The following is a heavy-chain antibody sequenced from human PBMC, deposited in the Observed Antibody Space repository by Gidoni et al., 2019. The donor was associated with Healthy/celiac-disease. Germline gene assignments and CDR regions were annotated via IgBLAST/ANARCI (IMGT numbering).Heavy chain of an antibody. CDR3: ARGGSYKYNWFDP. D-gene: IGHD1-26*01. J-gene: IGHJ5*02. CDR1: GYTFTGSY. V-gene: IGHV1-2*02. Sequence: QVQLVQSGAEVKTPGASVKVPCPASGYTFTGSYMPSVRPAPGQGLEWMGWINPNSGGTNYAQTFQGRVTMTRDTSISTADMELSRLRSDDTAVYYCARGGSYKYNWFDPWGQGTLVTVSS. CDR2: INPNSGGT.